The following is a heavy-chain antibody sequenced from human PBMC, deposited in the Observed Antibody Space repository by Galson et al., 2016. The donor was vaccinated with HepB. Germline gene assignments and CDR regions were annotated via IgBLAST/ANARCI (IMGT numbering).Heavy chain of an antibody. CDR2: INPNSGVT. D-gene: IGHD3-22*01. V-gene: IGHV1-2*02. CDR1: EYSFTDYY. Sequence: SVKVSCKASEYSFTDYYIHWLRQAPGQGLEWMGWINPNSGVTHYAQKFQGRDTLTRDTSVSTAYMEVTSLKSDDTAFYYCAKVADSPGFYYQGRFDYWGQGTLITVSS. J-gene: IGHJ4*02. CDR3: AKVADSPGFYYQGRFDY.